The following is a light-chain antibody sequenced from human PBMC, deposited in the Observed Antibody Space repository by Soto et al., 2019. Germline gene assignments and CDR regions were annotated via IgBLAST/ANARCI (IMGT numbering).Light chain of an antibody. CDR3: QQHRSYPVT. V-gene: IGKV1-5*03. CDR1: QSVSSW. CDR2: KAS. Sequence: IQMTQYPSTLSASVGDRVIITCRASQSVSSWLAWYQHKPGKAPKLLIYKASRLASGVPSRFSGSGSGTEFTLTISSLQPEDFATYYCQQHRSYPVTFGQGTRLEIK. J-gene: IGKJ5*01.